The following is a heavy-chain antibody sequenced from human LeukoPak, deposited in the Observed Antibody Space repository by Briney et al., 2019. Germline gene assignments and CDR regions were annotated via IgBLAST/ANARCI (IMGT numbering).Heavy chain of an antibody. V-gene: IGHV3-33*01. CDR3: ATDTRDPGSYYYYHGMDV. CDR2: IWDDGSNK. D-gene: IGHD2-21*02. J-gene: IGHJ6*01. Sequence: GRSLRLSCAASGFTFSSYGMHRVRQAPGKGLEGVAVIWDDGSNKYYADSVKGRFTISRDNSKNTLYLQMNSLRAEDTAVYYCATDTRDPGSYYYYHGMDVWGQGTTVTVSS. CDR1: GFTFSSYG.